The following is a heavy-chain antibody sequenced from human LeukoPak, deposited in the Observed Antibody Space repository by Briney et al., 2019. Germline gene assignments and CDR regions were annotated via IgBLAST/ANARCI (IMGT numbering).Heavy chain of an antibody. CDR2: IYYSGST. J-gene: IGHJ5*02. D-gene: IGHD4-17*01. CDR1: GGSISSSSYY. CDR3: ARGYGGLRP. Sequence: PSETLSLTCTVSGGSISSSSYYWGWIRQPPGKGLEWIGSIYYSGSTYYNPSLKSRVTISVDTSKNQFSLKLSSVTAADTAVYYCARGYGGLRPWGQGTLVTVSS. V-gene: IGHV4-39*07.